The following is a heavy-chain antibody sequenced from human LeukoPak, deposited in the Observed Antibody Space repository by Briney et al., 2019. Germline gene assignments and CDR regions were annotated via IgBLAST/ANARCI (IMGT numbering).Heavy chain of an antibody. Sequence: GGSLRLSCAASGFTVSSNYISWVRQAPGKGLEWVGRIKSKTDGGTTDYAAPVKGRFTISRDDSKNTLYLQMNSLKTEDTAVYYCTMSRLAAAGWGQGTLVTVSS. CDR2: IKSKTDGGTT. CDR3: TMSRLAAAG. J-gene: IGHJ4*02. CDR1: GFTVSSNY. D-gene: IGHD6-13*01. V-gene: IGHV3-15*01.